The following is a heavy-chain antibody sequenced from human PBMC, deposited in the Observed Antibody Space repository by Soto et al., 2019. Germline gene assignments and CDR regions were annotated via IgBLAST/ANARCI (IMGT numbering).Heavy chain of an antibody. CDR3: AKDYYHPYFSGALDY. J-gene: IGHJ4*02. CDR1: GFTFSSYG. Sequence: QVQLVESGGGVVQPGRSLRLSCVSSGFTFSSYGMHWVRQAPGKGLEWVAVISYDGSNKYYADSVKGRFTISRDNSKNTLYLQMNSLRAEDTAVYYCAKDYYHPYFSGALDYWGQGTLVTVSS. D-gene: IGHD2-15*01. V-gene: IGHV3-30*18. CDR2: ISYDGSNK.